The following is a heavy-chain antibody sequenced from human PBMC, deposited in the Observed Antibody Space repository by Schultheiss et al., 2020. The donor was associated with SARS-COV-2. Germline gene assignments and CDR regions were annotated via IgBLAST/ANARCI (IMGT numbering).Heavy chain of an antibody. V-gene: IGHV3-48*04. CDR2: ISSSGSTI. CDR1: GFTFSSYA. D-gene: IGHD1-26*01. Sequence: GGSLRLSCAASGFTFSSYAMSWVRQAPGKGLEWVSYISSSGSTIYYADSVKGRFTISRDNAKNSLYLQMNSLRAEDTAVYYCARGIVGATMSVWGQGTLVTVSS. CDR3: ARGIVGATMSV. J-gene: IGHJ4*02.